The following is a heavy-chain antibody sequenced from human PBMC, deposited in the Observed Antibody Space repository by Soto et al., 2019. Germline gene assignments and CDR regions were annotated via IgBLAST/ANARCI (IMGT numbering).Heavy chain of an antibody. CDR1: GGSISSSSYY. V-gene: IGHV4-39*01. D-gene: IGHD3-3*01. CDR2: IYYSGST. Sequence: PPETLSLTXTVSGGSISSSSYYWGWIRQPPGKGLEWIGSIYYSGSTYYNPSLKSRVTISVDTSKNQFSLKLSSVTAADTAVYYCPRQDYDFWSGYYGVSDYWGQGTLVTVSS. J-gene: IGHJ4*02. CDR3: PRQDYDFWSGYYGVSDY.